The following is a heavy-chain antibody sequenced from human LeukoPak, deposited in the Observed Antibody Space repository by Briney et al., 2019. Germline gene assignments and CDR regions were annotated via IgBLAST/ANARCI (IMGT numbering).Heavy chain of an antibody. Sequence: GGSLRLSCAASGFTFSSYSMNWVRHAPGKGLEWVSYISRSSSTIYYADSVKGRFTISRDNAKNSLYLQMNSLRDEDTAVYYCARDDSSVDWFDPWGQGTLVTVSS. CDR1: GFTFSSYS. D-gene: IGHD3-22*01. CDR2: ISRSSSTI. V-gene: IGHV3-48*02. J-gene: IGHJ5*02. CDR3: ARDDSSVDWFDP.